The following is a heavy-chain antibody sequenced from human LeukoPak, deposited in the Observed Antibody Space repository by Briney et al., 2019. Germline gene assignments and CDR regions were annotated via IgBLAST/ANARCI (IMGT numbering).Heavy chain of an antibody. V-gene: IGHV4-4*07. D-gene: IGHD5-18*01. Sequence: SETLSLTCTVSGGSISIFYWSWIRQPAGKGLDWIGRIHSSGSINHNPSLKSRVTLSVDTSKNQFSLKLTSVAAADTAVYYCARGASGYSYGWGQGTLVTVSS. CDR3: ARGASGYSYG. J-gene: IGHJ4*02. CDR2: IHSSGSI. CDR1: GGSISIFY.